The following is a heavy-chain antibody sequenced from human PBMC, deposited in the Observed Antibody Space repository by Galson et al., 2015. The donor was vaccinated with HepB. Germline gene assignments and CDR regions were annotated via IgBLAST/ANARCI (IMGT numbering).Heavy chain of an antibody. J-gene: IGHJ4*02. V-gene: IGHV4-59*01. CDR2: IYYSGST. D-gene: IGHD6-19*01. Sequence: LSLTCTVSGGSISSYYWSWIRQPPGKGLEWIGYIYYSGSTNYNPSLKSRVTISVDTSKNQFSLKLSSVTAADTAVYYCARELSTLSWGGSGWGFDYWGQGTLVTVSS. CDR1: GGSISSYY. CDR3: ARELSTLSWGGSGWGFDY.